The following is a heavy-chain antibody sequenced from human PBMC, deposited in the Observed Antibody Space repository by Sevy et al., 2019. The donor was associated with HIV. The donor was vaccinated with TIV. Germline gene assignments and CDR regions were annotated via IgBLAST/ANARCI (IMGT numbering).Heavy chain of an antibody. D-gene: IGHD3-22*01. V-gene: IGHV5-51*01. Sequence: GESLKISCKGSGYTFNTYWIAWVRQIPGKGLEWMGIIYPDDSDTRYSQSFQGHVTISADKSTDTAYLQWSSLKASDTALYYCARPALNYYDSNGYGFNLWGQGTMVTVSS. CDR3: ARPALNYYDSNGYGFNL. CDR2: IYPDDSDT. J-gene: IGHJ3*01. CDR1: GYTFNTYW.